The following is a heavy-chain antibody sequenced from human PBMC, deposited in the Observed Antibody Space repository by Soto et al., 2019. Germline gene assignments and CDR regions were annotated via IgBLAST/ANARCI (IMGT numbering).Heavy chain of an antibody. CDR2: ISYDGSNK. V-gene: IGHV3-30*18. J-gene: IGHJ4*02. Sequence: GGSLRLSCAASGFTFSSYGMHWVRQAPGKGLEWVAVISYDGSNKYYADSVKGRFTISRDNSKNTLYLQMNSLRAEDTAVYYCAKEPSAHYYDSSGYPASGFDYWGQGTLVTVSS. CDR1: GFTFSSYG. CDR3: AKEPSAHYYDSSGYPASGFDY. D-gene: IGHD3-22*01.